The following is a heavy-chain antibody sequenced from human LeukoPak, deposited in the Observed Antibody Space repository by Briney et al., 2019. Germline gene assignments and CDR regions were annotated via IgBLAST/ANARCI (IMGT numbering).Heavy chain of an antibody. V-gene: IGHV1-69*04. J-gene: IGHJ2*01. CDR3: ARVEQWLADWYFDL. Sequence: SVKVSCKASGGTFSSYAISWVRQAPGQGLEWMGRIIPILGIANYAQKFQGRATITADKSTSTAYMELSSLRSEDTAVYYCARVEQWLADWYFDLWGRGTLVTVSS. CDR1: GGTFSSYA. CDR2: IIPILGIA. D-gene: IGHD6-19*01.